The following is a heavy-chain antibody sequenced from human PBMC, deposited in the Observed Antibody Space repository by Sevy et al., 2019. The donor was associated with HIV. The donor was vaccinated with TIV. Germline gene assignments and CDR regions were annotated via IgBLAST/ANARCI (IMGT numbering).Heavy chain of an antibody. CDR1: GFTFSSYT. J-gene: IGHJ4*02. D-gene: IGHD3-22*01. CDR3: ARDYYDSSGYVY. CDR2: ISYDGSNK. V-gene: IGHV3-30-3*01. Sequence: GGSLRLSCAASGFTFSSYTMHWVRQAPGKGLEWVAVISYDGSNKYYADSVKGRFTISRDNSKNTLYLQMNSLRAEDTAVYYCARDYYDSSGYVYWGQGTLVTVSS.